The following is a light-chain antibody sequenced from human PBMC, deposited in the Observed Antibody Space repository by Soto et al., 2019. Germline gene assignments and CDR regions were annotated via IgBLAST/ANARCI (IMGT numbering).Light chain of an antibody. CDR3: QSYDSSLSGSGV. CDR1: SSNIGAGYD. V-gene: IGLV1-40*01. CDR2: GNS. J-gene: IGLJ2*01. Sequence: QSVLTQPPSVSGAPGQRVTISCTGSSSNIGAGYDVHWYQQLLGTAPKLLIYGNSNRPSGVPDRFSGSKSGTSASLAITGLQAEDEADYYCQSYDSSLSGSGVFGGGTQLTVL.